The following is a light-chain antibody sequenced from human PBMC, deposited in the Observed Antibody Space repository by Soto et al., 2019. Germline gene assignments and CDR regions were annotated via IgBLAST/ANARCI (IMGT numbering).Light chain of an antibody. CDR2: GAS. J-gene: IGKJ1*01. CDR1: QSVSSSY. Sequence: EIVLTQSPGTLSLSLGERATLSGRASQSVSSSYLAWYQQKPGQAPRLLIYGASSRATGIPDRFSGSGSGTDFTLTISRLEPEDFAVYYCQQYGSAFGQGTKVEIK. CDR3: QQYGSA. V-gene: IGKV3-20*01.